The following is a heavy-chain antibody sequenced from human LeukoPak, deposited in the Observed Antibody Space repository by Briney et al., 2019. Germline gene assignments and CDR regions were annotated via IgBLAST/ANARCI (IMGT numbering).Heavy chain of an antibody. CDR1: GGSISSSSAY. V-gene: IGHV4-39*01. CDR2: IYYSKNT. D-gene: IGHD5-18*01. Sequence: PSETLSLTCTVSGGSISSSSAYWGWLRQPPGKGLEWIGSIYYSKNTYYNPSLKSRVTISADTSKNQFSLTLGSVSATDTAVYYCVSPRGFSYGYFDYWGQGTLVTVSS. CDR3: VSPRGFSYGYFDY. J-gene: IGHJ4*02.